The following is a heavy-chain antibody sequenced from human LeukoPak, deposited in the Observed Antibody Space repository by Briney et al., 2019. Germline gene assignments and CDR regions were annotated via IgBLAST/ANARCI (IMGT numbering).Heavy chain of an antibody. Sequence: PGGSLRLSCAPSGFTFSSYAMHWVRAAPGKGLEYVLAICSSGGSTYYPHSVKGSFTISRDNSQNSLYLQMGSLGAEDMAVYYCARGSIAAMDWGQGTLVTVSS. CDR3: ARGSIAAMD. V-gene: IGHV3-64*01. CDR1: GFTFSSYA. J-gene: IGHJ4*02. D-gene: IGHD6-13*01. CDR2: ICSSGGST.